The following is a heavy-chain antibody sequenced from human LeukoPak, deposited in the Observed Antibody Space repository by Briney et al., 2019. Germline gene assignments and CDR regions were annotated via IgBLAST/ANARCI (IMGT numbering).Heavy chain of an antibody. Sequence: PSETLSLTCTVSGGSISSSSYYWGWIRQPPGKGLEWIGYIYYSGSTNYNPSLKSRVTISVDTSKKQFSLKLSSVTVADTAVYYCASRSSSWFDAFDNWGQGTMVIVSS. CDR1: GGSISSSSYY. CDR2: IYYSGST. CDR3: ASRSSSWFDAFDN. D-gene: IGHD6-13*01. V-gene: IGHV4-61*05. J-gene: IGHJ3*02.